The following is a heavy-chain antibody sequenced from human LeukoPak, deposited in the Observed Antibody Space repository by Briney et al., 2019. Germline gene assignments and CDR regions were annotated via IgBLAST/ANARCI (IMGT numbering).Heavy chain of an antibody. CDR3: ARVNVGSYSYMDV. CDR2: INPNSGGT. Sequence: GASVKVSCKASGYTFTNYYMHWVRQAPGQGLEWMGWINPNSGGTNHAQKFQGRVTMTWDTSTSTAYMELRSLRSDDTAVYYCARVNVGSYSYMDVWGKGTTVTVSS. D-gene: IGHD1-26*01. V-gene: IGHV1-2*02. J-gene: IGHJ6*03. CDR1: GYTFTNYY.